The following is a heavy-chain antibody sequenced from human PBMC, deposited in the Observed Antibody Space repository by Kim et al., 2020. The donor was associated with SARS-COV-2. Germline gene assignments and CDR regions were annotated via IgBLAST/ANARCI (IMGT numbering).Heavy chain of an antibody. D-gene: IGHD1-1*01. J-gene: IGHJ4*02. Sequence: GGSLRLSCATSGFPFSSWAMAWVRQAPGKGLEWGSGMVGSGDITAYADSVKGRFTISRDNSRNMLYLQMNGLRADDTAVYYCAHNGHHAYWGQGTLVTVSS. CDR1: GFPFSSWA. CDR3: AHNGHHAY. CDR2: MVGSGDIT. V-gene: IGHV3-23*01.